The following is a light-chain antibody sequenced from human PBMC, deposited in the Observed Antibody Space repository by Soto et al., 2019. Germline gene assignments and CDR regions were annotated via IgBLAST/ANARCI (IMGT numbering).Light chain of an antibody. V-gene: IGKV3-20*01. J-gene: IGKJ1*01. CDR2: DAS. CDR1: QSVSIF. Sequence: EIVLTQSPATLSLSPGERATLSCRASQSVSIFLTWYQQKPGQAPRLLIYDASQRATGIPARFSGSGSGTDFTLTISRLEPEDFAVYYCQQYGSSPPTWTFGQGTKVDIK. CDR3: QQYGSSPPTWT.